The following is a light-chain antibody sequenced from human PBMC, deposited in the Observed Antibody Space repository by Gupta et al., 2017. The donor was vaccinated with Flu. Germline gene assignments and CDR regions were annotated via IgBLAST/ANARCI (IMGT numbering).Light chain of an antibody. J-gene: IGLJ2*01. CDR3: SSCKSSRTCVV. CDR1: SSDVGGSNY. Sequence: QSALTPPASVSGSPGQSITISCTGTSSDVGGSNYVSWYQQHPGKAPKLMMYDVSNRPSGVSSRFSGSKSGNTASLAIYGLQAEDEADYYCSSCKSSRTCVVFGTGTKLTVL. V-gene: IGLV2-14*01. CDR2: DVS.